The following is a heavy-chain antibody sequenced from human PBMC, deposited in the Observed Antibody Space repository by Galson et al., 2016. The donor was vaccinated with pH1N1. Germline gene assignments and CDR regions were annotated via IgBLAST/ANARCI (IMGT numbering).Heavy chain of an antibody. D-gene: IGHD4-17*01. CDR3: AQVTHGDFVGYIEY. J-gene: IGHJ4*02. Sequence: PALVKPPQTLTLTCTFSGFSLRTSGVGVGWIRQPPGKALEWLALIFWHDNQHYSPSLKSRLTITKDTSRNQIVLTMTNMGPVDTATYYCAQVTHGDFVGYIEYWGQGALVTVSS. V-gene: IGHV2-5*01. CDR2: IFWHDNQ. CDR1: GFSLRTSGVG.